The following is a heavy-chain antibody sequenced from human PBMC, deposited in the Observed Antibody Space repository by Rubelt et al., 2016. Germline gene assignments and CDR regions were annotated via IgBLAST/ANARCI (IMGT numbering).Heavy chain of an antibody. CDR1: GYSISSGYY. Sequence: QVQLQESGPGLVKPSETLSLTCTVSGYSISSGYYWGWIRQPPGKGLEWIGSIYHSGSTYYNPSLKSRVTRAVDTSKNQFSLKLSSVTAADTAVYYCARDHSSGWYLEGFFDYWGQGTLVTVSS. V-gene: IGHV4-38-2*02. CDR3: ARDHSSGWYLEGFFDY. D-gene: IGHD6-19*01. CDR2: IYHSGST. J-gene: IGHJ4*02.